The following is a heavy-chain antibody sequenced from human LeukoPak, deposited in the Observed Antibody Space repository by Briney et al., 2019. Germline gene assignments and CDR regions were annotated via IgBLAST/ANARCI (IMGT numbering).Heavy chain of an antibody. CDR3: ARSAQYDYGDYWFLDY. CDR1: GYTFTSYG. D-gene: IGHD4-17*01. J-gene: IGHJ4*02. V-gene: IGHV1-18*01. Sequence: GASVKVSCKASGYTFTSYGISWARQAPGQGLEWMGWISAYNGNTNYAQKLQGRVTMTTDTSTSTAYMELRSLRSADTAVYYCARSAQYDYGDYWFLDYWGQGTLVTVSS. CDR2: ISAYNGNT.